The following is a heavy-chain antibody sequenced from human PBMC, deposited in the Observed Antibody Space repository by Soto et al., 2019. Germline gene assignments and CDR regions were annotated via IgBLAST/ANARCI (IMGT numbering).Heavy chain of an antibody. D-gene: IGHD4-17*01. Sequence: QVQLVESGGGVVQPGTSLRLSCAASGFTFSSYGMHWVRQAPGKGLEWVAIIGYDGSNTFYADSVKGRFTISRDTSKNTLYLQMNSLRAEDTAVYYCARDVRDGFDYWGQGTLVTVSS. V-gene: IGHV3-33*01. CDR3: ARDVRDGFDY. CDR2: IGYDGSNT. CDR1: GFTFSSYG. J-gene: IGHJ4*02.